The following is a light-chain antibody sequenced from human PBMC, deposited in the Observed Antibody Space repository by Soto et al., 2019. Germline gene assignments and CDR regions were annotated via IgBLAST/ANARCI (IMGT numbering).Light chain of an antibody. J-gene: IGLJ1*01. Sequence: QSVLTQPPSASGTPGQRVTISCSGSSSNIGSNPVNWYQQLPGTAPKLLIYSNNQRPSGVPDRFSGSKSGTSATLSISGLKVEDALDYYCAEWTDRLNGRYVFGTGTKVTVL. V-gene: IGLV1-44*01. CDR2: SNN. CDR1: SSNIGSNP. CDR3: AEWTDRLNGRYV.